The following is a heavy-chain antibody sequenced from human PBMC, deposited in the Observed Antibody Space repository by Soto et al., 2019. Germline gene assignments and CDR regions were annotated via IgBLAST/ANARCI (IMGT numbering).Heavy chain of an antibody. CDR3: ARSDSDCYGLDV. Sequence: QVQLVQSGAEVKKPGASVKVSCKASGYIFTSDYIHWVRQAPGQGLEWIGIINTRSGNTIYLQRSQGRVTMTRDTSTSTVYMGLSSLRSGDTAIYCCARSDSDCYGLDVWGQGTTVTVSS. V-gene: IGHV1-46*01. CDR1: GYIFTSDY. J-gene: IGHJ6*02. CDR2: INTRSGNT.